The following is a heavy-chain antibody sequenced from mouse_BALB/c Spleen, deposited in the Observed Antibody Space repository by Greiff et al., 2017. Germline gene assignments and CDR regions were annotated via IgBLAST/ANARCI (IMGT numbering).Heavy chain of an antibody. CDR2: ISSGSSTI. D-gene: IGHD1-1*01. V-gene: IGHV5-17*02. CDR3: ARSYYGSSYYTYYAMDY. CDR1: GFTFSSFG. J-gene: IGHJ4*01. Sequence: EVQRVESGGGLVQPGGSRKLSCAASGFTFSSFGMHWVRQAPEKGLEWVAYISSGSSTIYYADTVKGRFTISRDNPKNTLFLQMTSLRSEDTAMYYCARSYYGSSYYTYYAMDYWGQGTSVTVSS.